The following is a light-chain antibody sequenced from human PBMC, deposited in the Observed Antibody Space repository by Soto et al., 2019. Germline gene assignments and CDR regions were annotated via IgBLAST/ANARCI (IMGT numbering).Light chain of an antibody. CDR3: QHYNSYPWT. Sequence: DIQMTQSPSTLSASIGDRVTITCRASQTINNWLAWYQQKPGKAPNLLIYHASNLETGVPSRFSGSAFGTEFTLTIRSLQPDDFATYYCQHYNSYPWTCGQGTKVEIK. J-gene: IGKJ1*01. V-gene: IGKV1-5*01. CDR1: QTINNW. CDR2: HAS.